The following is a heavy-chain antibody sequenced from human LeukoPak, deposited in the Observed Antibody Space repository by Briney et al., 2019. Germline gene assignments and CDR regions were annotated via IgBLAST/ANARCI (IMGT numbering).Heavy chain of an antibody. CDR3: ARDYTGGIAELFDY. V-gene: IGHV4-4*07. CDR2: IYTSGST. Sequence: ESSETLSLTCTVSGGSISSYYWSWIRQPAGKGLEWIGRIYTSGSTNYNPSLKSRVTMSVDTSKNQFSLKLSSVTAADTAVYYCARDYTGGIAELFDYWGQGTLVTVSS. J-gene: IGHJ4*02. CDR1: GGSISSYY. D-gene: IGHD6-13*01.